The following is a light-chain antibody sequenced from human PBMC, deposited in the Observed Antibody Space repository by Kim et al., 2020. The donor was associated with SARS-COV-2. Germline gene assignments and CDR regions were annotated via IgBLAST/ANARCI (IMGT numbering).Light chain of an antibody. CDR3: QQYNSYPLT. Sequence: ASVGDRVPIPCRASQSISSWLAWYQQKPGKAPKLLIYKASSLESGVPSRFSGSGSGTEFTLTISSLQPDDFATYYCQQYNSYPLTFGGGTKVEI. CDR1: QSISSW. V-gene: IGKV1-5*03. CDR2: KAS. J-gene: IGKJ4*01.